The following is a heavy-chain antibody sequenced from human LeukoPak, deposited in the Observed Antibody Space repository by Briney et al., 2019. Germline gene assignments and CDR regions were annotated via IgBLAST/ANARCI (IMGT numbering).Heavy chain of an antibody. CDR1: GYTFTNFG. D-gene: IGHD3-22*01. Sequence: ASVKVSCKTSGYTFTNFGISWVRQAPGQGLEWMGWISAYNGNTNYAQKLQGRVTMTTDTSTSTAYMELRSLRSDDTAVYYCARDGAKYYYDSSGYYYWFDPWGQGTLVTVSS. CDR2: ISAYNGNT. CDR3: ARDGAKYYYDSSGYYYWFDP. J-gene: IGHJ5*02. V-gene: IGHV1-18*01.